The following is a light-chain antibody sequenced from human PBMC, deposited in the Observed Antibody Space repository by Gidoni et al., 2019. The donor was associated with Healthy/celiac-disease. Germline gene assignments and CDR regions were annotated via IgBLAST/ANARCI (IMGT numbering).Light chain of an antibody. CDR3: QQYNNWPLYT. CDR2: GAA. V-gene: IGKV3-15*01. Sequence: EIVMTQSPATLSVSPGERATLSCRASQSVSSNLAWYQQKPGQAPRLLIYGAATRVTGIPARCSGSGSGTEFTLTISSLQSEDFAVYYCQQYNNWPLYTFGQGTKLEIK. CDR1: QSVSSN. J-gene: IGKJ2*01.